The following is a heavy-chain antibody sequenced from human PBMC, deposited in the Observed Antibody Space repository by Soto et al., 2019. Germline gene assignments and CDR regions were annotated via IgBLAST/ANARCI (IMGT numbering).Heavy chain of an antibody. J-gene: IGHJ6*03. D-gene: IGHD4-4*01. V-gene: IGHV3-21*01. CDR1: EFTFSNYA. CDR2: ISSSSSYI. Sequence: GGSLRLSCAASEFTFSNYAMSWVRQAPGKGLEWVSSISSSSSYIYYADSVKGRFTISRDNAKNSLYLQMNSLRAEDTAVYYCARSTVTTFYYYMDVWGKGTTVTVSS. CDR3: ARSTVTTFYYYMDV.